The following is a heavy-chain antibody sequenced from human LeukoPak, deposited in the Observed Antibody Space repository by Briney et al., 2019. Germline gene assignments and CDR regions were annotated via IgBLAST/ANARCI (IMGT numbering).Heavy chain of an antibody. CDR2: ISSSGDTI. CDR3: ARVKGAYSFDY. CDR1: GFTFSDYY. Sequence: GGSLRLSCAASGFTFSDYYMNWIRQAPGKGLEWVSYISSSGDTIYYADSVKGRFTISRDNAKNSLCLQMNSLRAEDTAVYYCARVKGAYSFDYSGQGTLVTVSS. D-gene: IGHD2-21*01. J-gene: IGHJ4*02. V-gene: IGHV3-11*04.